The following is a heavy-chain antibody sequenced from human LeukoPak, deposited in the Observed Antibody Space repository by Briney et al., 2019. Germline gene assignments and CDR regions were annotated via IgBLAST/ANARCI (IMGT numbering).Heavy chain of an antibody. CDR3: ARGGGPRGGLFDY. Sequence: GGSLRLSCAASGFTFSSYGMHWVRQAPGKGLEWVAFIRYDGSNKYYADSVKGRFTISRDNSKNTLYLQMNSLRAEDTAVYYCARGGGPRGGLFDYWGQGTLVTVSS. CDR2: IRYDGSNK. D-gene: IGHD3-10*01. J-gene: IGHJ4*02. CDR1: GFTFSSYG. V-gene: IGHV3-30*02.